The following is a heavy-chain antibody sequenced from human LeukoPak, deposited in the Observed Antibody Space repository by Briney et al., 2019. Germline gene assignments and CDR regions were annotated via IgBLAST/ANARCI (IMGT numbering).Heavy chain of an antibody. CDR2: ISGSVGST. Sequence: GGPLRLSCAASGFTFSSYAMSWVRQAPGKGLEWVSAISGSVGSTYYADSVKGRFTISRDNSKNTLSLQMNSLRAEDTAVYYCATRGTYYLPHDYWGQGTLVTVSS. V-gene: IGHV3-23*01. CDR3: ATRGTYYLPHDY. CDR1: GFTFSSYA. D-gene: IGHD1-26*01. J-gene: IGHJ4*02.